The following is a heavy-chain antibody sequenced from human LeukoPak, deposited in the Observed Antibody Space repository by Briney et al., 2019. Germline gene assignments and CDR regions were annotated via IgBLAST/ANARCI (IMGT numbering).Heavy chain of an antibody. D-gene: IGHD3-10*01. CDR2: INTNTGNP. CDR3: ARDPIYYYGSGSYSNWFDP. V-gene: IGHV7-4-1*02. J-gene: IGHJ5*02. CDR1: GYTFTSYG. Sequence: GASVKVSCKASGYTFTSYGISWVRQAPGQGLEWMGWINTNTGNPTYAQGFTGRFVFSLDTSVNTAYLQITSLKAEDTAVYYCARDPIYYYGSGSYSNWFDPWGQGTLVTVSS.